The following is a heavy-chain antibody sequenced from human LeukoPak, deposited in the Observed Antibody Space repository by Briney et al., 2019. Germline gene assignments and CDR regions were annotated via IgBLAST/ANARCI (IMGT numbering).Heavy chain of an antibody. CDR1: GFTFSSYW. Sequence: PGGSLRLSCAASGFTFSSYWMSWVRQAPGKGLEWVANIKQDGSEKYYVDSVKGRFTISRDNAKNSLYLQMNSLRAEDTAVYYCARESGVWYGGNSLIYFDYWGQGTLVTVSS. V-gene: IGHV3-7*01. D-gene: IGHD4-23*01. CDR3: ARESGVWYGGNSLIYFDY. CDR2: IKQDGSEK. J-gene: IGHJ4*02.